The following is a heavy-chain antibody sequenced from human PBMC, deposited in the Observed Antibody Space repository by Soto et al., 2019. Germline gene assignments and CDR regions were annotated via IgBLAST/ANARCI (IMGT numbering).Heavy chain of an antibody. D-gene: IGHD3-3*01. CDR1: GFTFSSYA. V-gene: IGHV3-30-3*01. CDR2: ISYDGSNK. CDR3: ARDPPPSLVLRFLEWLFDY. J-gene: IGHJ4*02. Sequence: GGSLRLSCAASGFTFSSYAMHWVRQAPGKGLEWVAVISYDGSNKYYADSVKGRFTISRDNSKNTLYLQMNSLRAEDTAVYYCARDPPPSLVLRFLEWLFDYWGQGTLVTVSS.